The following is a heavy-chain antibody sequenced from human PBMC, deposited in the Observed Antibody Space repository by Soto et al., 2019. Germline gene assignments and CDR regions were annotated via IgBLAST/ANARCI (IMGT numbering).Heavy chain of an antibody. D-gene: IGHD1-26*01. CDR2: ISGSGVST. Sequence: PGGSLRLSCAASGFTFSSYAMSWVRQAPGKGLEWVSAISGSGVSTYYADSVKGRFTISRDNSKNTLYLQMNSLRAEDTAVYYCAKDSQVVVGATHFDYWGQGTLVTVSS. CDR1: GFTFSSYA. CDR3: AKDSQVVVGATHFDY. J-gene: IGHJ4*02. V-gene: IGHV3-23*01.